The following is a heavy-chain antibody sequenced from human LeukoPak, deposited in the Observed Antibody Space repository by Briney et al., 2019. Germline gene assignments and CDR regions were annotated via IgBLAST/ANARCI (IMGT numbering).Heavy chain of an antibody. CDR1: GGSISSGGYY. CDR3: ARDRGSPVYYYGMDV. J-gene: IGHJ6*02. D-gene: IGHD3-10*01. CDR2: IYYSGST. V-gene: IGHV4-39*07. Sequence: SQTLSLTCTVSGGSISSGGYYWGWIRQPPGKGLEWIGSIYYSGSTYYNPSLKSRVTISVDTSKNQFSLKLSSVTAADTAVYYCARDRGSPVYYYGMDVWGQGTTVTVSS.